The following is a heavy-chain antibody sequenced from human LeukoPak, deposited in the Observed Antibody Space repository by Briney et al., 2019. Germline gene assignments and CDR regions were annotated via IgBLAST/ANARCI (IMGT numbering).Heavy chain of an antibody. V-gene: IGHV4-34*01. Sequence: PSETLSLTCAVYGGSFSGYYWSWIRQPPGKGLEWIGEINHSGSTNYNPSLRSRVTISVDTSKNQFSLKLSSVTAADTAVYYCARERRRRDGYNYLPKNFYGMDVWGQGTTVTVSS. CDR1: GGSFSGYY. D-gene: IGHD5-24*01. CDR2: INHSGST. CDR3: ARERRRRDGYNYLPKNFYGMDV. J-gene: IGHJ6*02.